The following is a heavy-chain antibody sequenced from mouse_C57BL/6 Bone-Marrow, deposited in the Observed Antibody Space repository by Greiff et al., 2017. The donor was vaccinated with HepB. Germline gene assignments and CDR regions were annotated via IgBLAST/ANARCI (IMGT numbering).Heavy chain of an antibody. J-gene: IGHJ2*01. CDR1: GFTFSSYT. CDR3: ARGWLLRGRDY. Sequence: EVHLVESGGGLVKPGGSLKLSCAASGFTFSSYTMSWVRQTPEKRLEWVATISGGGGNTYYPDSVKGRFTISRDNAKNTLYLQMSRLRSGDTALYYCARGWLLRGRDYWGQGTTLTVSS. V-gene: IGHV5-9*01. D-gene: IGHD2-3*01. CDR2: ISGGGGNT.